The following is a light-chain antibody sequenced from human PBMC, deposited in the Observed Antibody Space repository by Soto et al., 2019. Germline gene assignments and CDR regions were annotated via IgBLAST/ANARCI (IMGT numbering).Light chain of an antibody. V-gene: IGKV1-9*01. CDR2: AAS. CDR3: QQLKSYPAT. J-gene: IGKJ4*01. Sequence: DIQLTQSPSFLSASVGDRVTITCRSSPGINNYLAWYQQKPGKAPKLRVFAASTLQSGVPSRFTGSGSGTEFTLTISSLQPEDCATYYCQQLKSYPATFGGGTKVEIK. CDR1: PGINNY.